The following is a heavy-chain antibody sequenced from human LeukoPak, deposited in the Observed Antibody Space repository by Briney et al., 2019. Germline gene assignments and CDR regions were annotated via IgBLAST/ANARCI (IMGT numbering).Heavy chain of an antibody. Sequence: GGSLRLSCAASGFTFRNYNMNWVRQAPGKGLEWVSSINSSSGYIYYADSVKGRFTISRDNSKDMVYLQMNSLRVEDTAVYYCAKDWEAYCGGDCYSAFDYWGQGTLVTVSS. CDR3: AKDWEAYCGGDCYSAFDY. V-gene: IGHV3-21*06. CDR1: GFTFRNYN. J-gene: IGHJ4*02. CDR2: INSSSGYI. D-gene: IGHD2-21*01.